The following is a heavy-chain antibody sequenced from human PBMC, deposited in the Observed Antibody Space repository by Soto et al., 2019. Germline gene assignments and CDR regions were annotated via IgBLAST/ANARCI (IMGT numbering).Heavy chain of an antibody. CDR3: ARDPSPPYYYDSSGTLTANFDF. Sequence: GGSLRLSCAASGFTFSSYSMNWVRQAPGKGLEWVSYISISSSTIFYADSVKGRFTISRDNAKNSLYLQMNSLRDEGTAVYYCARDPSPPYYYDSSGTLTANFDFWGQGTLVTVSS. CDR1: GFTFSSYS. J-gene: IGHJ4*02. CDR2: ISISSSTI. V-gene: IGHV3-48*02. D-gene: IGHD3-22*01.